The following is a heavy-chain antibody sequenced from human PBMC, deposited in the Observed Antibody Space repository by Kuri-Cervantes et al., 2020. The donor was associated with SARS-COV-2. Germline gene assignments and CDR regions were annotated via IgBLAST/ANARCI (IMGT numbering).Heavy chain of an antibody. D-gene: IGHD3-3*01. V-gene: IGHV3-21*01. J-gene: IGHJ6*03. Sequence: GESLKISCAASGFTFSSYSMNWVRQAPGKGLEWVSSISSSSSYIYYADSVKGRFTISRDNAKNSLYLQMNSLRAEDTAVYYCARDKFYDFWSGYPEGYYYYYYMDVWGKGTTVTVSS. CDR2: ISSSSSYI. CDR3: ARDKFYDFWSGYPEGYYYYYYMDV. CDR1: GFTFSSYS.